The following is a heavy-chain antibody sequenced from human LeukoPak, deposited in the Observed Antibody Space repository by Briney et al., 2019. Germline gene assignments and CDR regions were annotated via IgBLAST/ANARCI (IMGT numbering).Heavy chain of an antibody. V-gene: IGHV3-21*01. Sequence: PGGSLRLSCAASGFTFSSYSMNWVRQAPGKGLEWVSSISSSSSYIYYADSVKGRFTISRDNAKNSLYLQMNSLRAENTAVYYCARVKRDAFDIWGQGTMVTVSS. J-gene: IGHJ3*02. CDR1: GFTFSSYS. CDR3: ARVKRDAFDI. CDR2: ISSSSSYI.